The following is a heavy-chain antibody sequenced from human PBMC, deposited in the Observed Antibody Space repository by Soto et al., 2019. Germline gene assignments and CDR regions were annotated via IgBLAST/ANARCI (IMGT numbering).Heavy chain of an antibody. D-gene: IGHD1-1*01. Sequence: SGPTLVNPTDPLTLPCTLSGFSFTTTRMGVAWTRQPPGKALEWLAIIYWDGESRYNPLLRRRLTLTEDTSKNQVVLTMTNMDPKDTATYYCAHRDSTGTTTYFDSWGQGIPVTVSS. J-gene: IGHJ4*02. V-gene: IGHV2-5*02. CDR1: GFSFTTTRMG. CDR3: AHRDSTGTTTYFDS. CDR2: IYWDGES.